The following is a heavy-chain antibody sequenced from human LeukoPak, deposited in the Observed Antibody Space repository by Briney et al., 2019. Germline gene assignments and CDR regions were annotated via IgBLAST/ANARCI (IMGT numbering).Heavy chain of an antibody. Sequence: GGSLRLSCAASGFTFSSYSVNWVRQAPGKGLEWVSSISSSSSYIYYADSVKGRFTISRDNAKNSLYLQMNSLRAEDTAVYYCARALGYSAPPDYWGQGTLVTVSS. J-gene: IGHJ4*02. D-gene: IGHD6-13*01. V-gene: IGHV3-21*01. CDR2: ISSSSSYI. CDR1: GFTFSSYS. CDR3: ARALGYSAPPDY.